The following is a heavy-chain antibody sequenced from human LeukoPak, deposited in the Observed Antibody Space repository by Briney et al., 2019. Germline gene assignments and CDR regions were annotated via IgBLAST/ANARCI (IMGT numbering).Heavy chain of an antibody. CDR2: INPNSGGT. D-gene: IGHD4-17*01. Sequence: ASVKVSCKASGYTLTGYYMHWVRQAPGQGLEWMGWINPNSGGTNYAQKLQGRVTMTTDTSTSTAYMELRSLRSDDTAVYYCARDDWTTVTTFDYWGQGTLVTVSS. V-gene: IGHV1-2*02. J-gene: IGHJ4*02. CDR1: GYTLTGYY. CDR3: ARDDWTTVTTFDY.